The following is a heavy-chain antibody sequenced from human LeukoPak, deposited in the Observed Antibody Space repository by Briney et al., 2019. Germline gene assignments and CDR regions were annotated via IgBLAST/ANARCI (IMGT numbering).Heavy chain of an antibody. D-gene: IGHD3-10*01. J-gene: IGHJ4*02. V-gene: IGHV3-23*01. Sequence: GGSLRLSCAASGFTFNYYAMSWVRQAPGKGLEWVSSISGSGASTYYADSVRGRFTISRDNSKNTLYLQMNSLRAEDTAVYYYARTGLWFGELLDYWGQGTLVTVSS. CDR1: GFTFNYYA. CDR2: ISGSGAST. CDR3: ARTGLWFGELLDY.